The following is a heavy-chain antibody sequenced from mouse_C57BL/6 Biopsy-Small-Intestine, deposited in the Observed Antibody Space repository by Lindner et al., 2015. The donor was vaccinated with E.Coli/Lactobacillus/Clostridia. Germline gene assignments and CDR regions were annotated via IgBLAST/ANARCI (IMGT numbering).Heavy chain of an antibody. Sequence: VQLQESGPDLVKSGASVRMSCKASGYSFTGYFMNWVKQSHGKSLEWIGRINPYNGETFYNQKFKGKATITVDKASSTAHMELRSLTSEDSAVYYCARWGGLLEAFDYWGQGTTLTVSS. CDR2: INPYNGET. V-gene: IGHV1-20*01. J-gene: IGHJ2*01. CDR1: GYSFTGYF. CDR3: ARWGGLLEAFDY.